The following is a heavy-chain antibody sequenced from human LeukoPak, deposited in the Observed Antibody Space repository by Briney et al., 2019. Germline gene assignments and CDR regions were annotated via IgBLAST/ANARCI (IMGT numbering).Heavy chain of an antibody. J-gene: IGHJ4*02. CDR2: INHSGST. V-gene: IGHV4-34*01. D-gene: IGHD6-6*01. Sequence: SETLSLTCAVYGGPFSGYYWSWIRQPPGKGLEWIGEINHSGSTNYNPSLKSRVTISVDTSKNQFSLKLSSVTAADTAVYYCARASKNWGQGTLVTVSS. CDR1: GGPFSGYY. CDR3: ARASKN.